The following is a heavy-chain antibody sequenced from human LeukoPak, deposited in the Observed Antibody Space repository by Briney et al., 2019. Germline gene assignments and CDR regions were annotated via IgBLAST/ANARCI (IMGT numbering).Heavy chain of an antibody. V-gene: IGHV4-39*07. Sequence: SETLSLTCTVSGGSIRSSSYYWGWIRQPPGKGLEWIGSISYSGSTYYNPSLKSRVTISLDTSKNQFSLKLTSVTAADTAVYYCAGSVAGTGGRHFDYWGQGTLVTVSS. J-gene: IGHJ4*02. CDR1: GGSIRSSSYY. CDR2: ISYSGST. CDR3: AGSVAGTGGRHFDY. D-gene: IGHD6-19*01.